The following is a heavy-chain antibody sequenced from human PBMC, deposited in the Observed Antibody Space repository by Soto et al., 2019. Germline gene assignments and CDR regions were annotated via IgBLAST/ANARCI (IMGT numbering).Heavy chain of an antibody. V-gene: IGHV1-69*01. CDR1: GGSFGNSA. CDR3: ATGVIWIGYFTVDS. CDR2: FIPVYRTL. D-gene: IGHD3-3*01. Sequence: QVQLVQSGAEVKKPGSSVKVSCKASGGSFGNSAINWVRQPPGQGLEWLGGFIPVYRTLNYAQKFQGRVTITADESTGTAYMTLCSLASDDTAVYYCATGVIWIGYFTVDSWGQGTRVTVSS. J-gene: IGHJ4*02.